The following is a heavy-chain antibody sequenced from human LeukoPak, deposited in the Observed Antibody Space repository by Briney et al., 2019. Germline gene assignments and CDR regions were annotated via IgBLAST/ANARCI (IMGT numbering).Heavy chain of an antibody. CDR2: INSDGSST. Sequence: PGGSLRLSCAASGVTFSTYWMHWVRQTPGKGLVWVSRINSDGSSTRYADSVRGRFTISRANAKNTLYLQMNSLRAEDTAVYYCASPFYYGSGGHPFDYWGQGTLVTVSS. J-gene: IGHJ4*02. V-gene: IGHV3-74*01. CDR3: ASPFYYGSGGHPFDY. CDR1: GVTFSTYW. D-gene: IGHD3-22*01.